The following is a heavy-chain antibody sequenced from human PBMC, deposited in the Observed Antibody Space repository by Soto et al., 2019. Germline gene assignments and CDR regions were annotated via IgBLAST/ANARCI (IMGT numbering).Heavy chain of an antibody. CDR1: GYTFTGYY. V-gene: IGHV1-2*02. Sequence: QVQLVQSGAEVKKPGASVKVSCKASGYTFTGYYMHWVRQAPGQGLEWMGWINPNSGGTNYAQKFQCRVTMTRDTSISTAYMELSRLRSDDTAVYYCARDPGLHNYYDSSVGFDYWGQGTLVTVSS. CDR3: ARDPGLHNYYDSSVGFDY. CDR2: INPNSGGT. J-gene: IGHJ4*02. D-gene: IGHD3-22*01.